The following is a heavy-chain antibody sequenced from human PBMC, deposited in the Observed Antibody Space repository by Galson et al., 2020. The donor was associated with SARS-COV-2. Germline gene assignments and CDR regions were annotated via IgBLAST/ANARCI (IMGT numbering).Heavy chain of an antibody. CDR3: ARGGGSAPDF. D-gene: IGHD2-15*01. CDR2: INPKSGGT. V-gene: IGHV1-2*02. Sequence: ASVKVSCKASGYIFIDYYMHWVRQAPGQGLEWMGWINPKSGGTNYAQKFQGRVTMTRDTSISTAYMELSRLTSDDTAGYYCARGGGSAPDFWGQGTLVTVSS. J-gene: IGHJ4*02. CDR1: GYIFIDYY.